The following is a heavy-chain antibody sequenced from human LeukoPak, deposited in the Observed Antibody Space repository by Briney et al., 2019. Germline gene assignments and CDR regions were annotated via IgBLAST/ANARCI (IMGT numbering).Heavy chain of an antibody. CDR3: ARDSGSYYSYYYYYYMDV. CDR1: GGTFSRYA. J-gene: IGHJ6*03. D-gene: IGHD3-10*01. Sequence: SVKVSCKASGGTFSRYAISWVRQAPGQGLEWMGGIIPIFGTANYAQKFQGRVTITTDESTSTAYMELSSLRSEDTAVYYCARDSGSYYSYYYYYYMDVWGKGTTVTVSS. V-gene: IGHV1-69*05. CDR2: IIPIFGTA.